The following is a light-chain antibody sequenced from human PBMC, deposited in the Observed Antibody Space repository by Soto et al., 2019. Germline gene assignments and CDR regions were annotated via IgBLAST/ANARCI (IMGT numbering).Light chain of an antibody. CDR2: EVT. J-gene: IGLJ1*01. CDR1: NSNHGDYNL. V-gene: IGLV2-23*02. Sequence: QSVLNQPASVSGSPGQSIAISCTGTNSNHGDYNLVSWFQQHPGEVPKLIIYEVTRRPSGVSNRFSGSKSGNTASLTISGLQAEDVAQYYCCSFAGISTFVFGTGTKVTVL. CDR3: CSFAGISTFV.